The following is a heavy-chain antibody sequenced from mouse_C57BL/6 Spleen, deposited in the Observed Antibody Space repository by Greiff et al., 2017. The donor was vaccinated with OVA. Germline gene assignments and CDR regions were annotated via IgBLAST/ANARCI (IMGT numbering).Heavy chain of an antibody. CDR3: IGYIDYDWYFGV. V-gene: IGHV14-3*01. D-gene: IGHD2-4*01. CDR2: IDPANGNP. CDR1: GFNIKNTY. J-gene: IGHJ1*03. Sequence: EVQLQQSVAELVRPGASVKLSCTASGFNIKNTYMHWVKQRPEQGLEWIGRIDPANGNPKYAPKFQGTATITADTSSNTAYLQLSSLTSEDSAICYCIGYIDYDWYFGVWCTGTTDTVSS.